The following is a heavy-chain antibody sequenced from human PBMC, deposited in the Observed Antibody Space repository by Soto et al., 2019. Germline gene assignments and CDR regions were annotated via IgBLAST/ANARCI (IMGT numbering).Heavy chain of an antibody. CDR2: IIPILGIA. Sequence: ASVKVSCKASGGTFSSYTISWVRQAPGQGLEWMGRIIPILGIANYAQKFQGRVTITADKSTSTAYMELSSLRSEDTAVYYCARDRFSRGRGVEYYYYMDVWGKGTTVTVSS. CDR3: ARDRFSRGRGVEYYYYMDV. D-gene: IGHD2-15*01. CDR1: GGTFSSYT. J-gene: IGHJ6*03. V-gene: IGHV1-69*04.